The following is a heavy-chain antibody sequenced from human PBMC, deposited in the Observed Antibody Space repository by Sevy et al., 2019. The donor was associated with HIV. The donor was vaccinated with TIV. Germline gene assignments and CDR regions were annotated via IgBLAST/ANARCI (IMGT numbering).Heavy chain of an antibody. J-gene: IGHJ4*02. CDR1: GFTFSSYW. CDR3: ASGDNFDY. D-gene: IGHD7-27*01. CDR2: IKQDGSEK. V-gene: IGHV3-7*01. Sequence: GGSLRLSCAASGFTFSSYWMYWVRQAPGKGLEWVANIKQDGSEKYYVDSVKGRITISRDNAKNSLYLQMNSLGAEDTALYYCASGDNFDYWGQGTLVTVSS.